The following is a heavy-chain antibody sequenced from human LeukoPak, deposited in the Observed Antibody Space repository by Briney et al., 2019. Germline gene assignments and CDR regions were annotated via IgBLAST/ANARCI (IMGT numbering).Heavy chain of an antibody. Sequence: GGSLRLSCAASGFTFSSYAMSWVRQAPGKGLEWVSAISGGGGSTYYADSVKGRFTISRDNSKNTLYLQMNSLRAEDTAVYYCAKVSDMVRGVTVDYWGQGTLVTVSS. CDR2: ISGGGGST. CDR3: AKVSDMVRGVTVDY. J-gene: IGHJ4*02. CDR1: GFTFSSYA. V-gene: IGHV3-23*01. D-gene: IGHD3-10*01.